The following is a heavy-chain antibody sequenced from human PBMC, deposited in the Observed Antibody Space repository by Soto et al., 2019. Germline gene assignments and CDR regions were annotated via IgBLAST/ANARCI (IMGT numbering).Heavy chain of an antibody. D-gene: IGHD1-1*01. CDR1: GFTFSNYA. CDR3: TRNTMPSPHF. Sequence: GGSLRLSCAASGFTFSNYAMSWVRQAPGKGLEWVSAISSSGDSPYYADSVKGRFTVSRDNSKNTLYLQMNSLRVEDTAIYYCTRNTMPSPHFWGQGTLVTVSS. V-gene: IGHV3-23*01. J-gene: IGHJ4*02. CDR2: ISSSGDSP.